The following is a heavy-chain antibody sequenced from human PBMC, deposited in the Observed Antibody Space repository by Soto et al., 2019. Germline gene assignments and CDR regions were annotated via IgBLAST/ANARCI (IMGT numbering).Heavy chain of an antibody. CDR1: GFTFSSYS. CDR2: ISSSSSTI. V-gene: IGHV3-48*01. CDR3: ARETTPTYYYVYKDV. D-gene: IGHD4-17*01. Sequence: PGGSLRLSCAASGFTFSSYSMNWVRQAPGKGLEWVSYISSSSSTIYYTDSVKGRFTISRDSAKNSLYLQMNSLRAEDTAVYYCARETTPTYYYVYKDVWGKGTTVTVSS. J-gene: IGHJ6*03.